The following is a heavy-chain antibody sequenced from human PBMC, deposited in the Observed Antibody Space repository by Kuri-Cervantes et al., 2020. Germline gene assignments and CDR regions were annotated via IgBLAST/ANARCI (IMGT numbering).Heavy chain of an antibody. D-gene: IGHD2-15*01. V-gene: IGHV3-72*01. CDR2: TKDKTEGYTT. CDR1: GFRLSDHY. J-gene: IGHJ4*02. Sequence: GGSLRLSCIGSGFRLSDHYMDWVRQAPGKGLEWVGRTKDKTEGYTTEYAASVKGRFTISRDDSKSIAYLQMNSLKTEDTAVYYCTTVLGYCSGGSCSDGPEDYWGQGTLVTVSS. CDR3: TTVLGYCSGGSCSDGPEDY.